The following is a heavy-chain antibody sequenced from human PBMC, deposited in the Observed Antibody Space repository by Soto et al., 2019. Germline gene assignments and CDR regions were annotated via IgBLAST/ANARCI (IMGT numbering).Heavy chain of an antibody. D-gene: IGHD6-19*01. CDR3: ARGGIAVAGTLYYYGMDV. J-gene: IGHJ6*02. V-gene: IGHV1-18*04. CDR2: ISAYNGNT. Sequence: QVQLVQSGAEVKKPGASVKVSCKASGYTFTSYGISWVRQAPGQGLEWMGWISAYNGNTNYAQKLQGRVTMTTDTSTSKGYMELRSLRSYDTAVYYCARGGIAVAGTLYYYGMDVWGQGTTVTVSS. CDR1: GYTFTSYG.